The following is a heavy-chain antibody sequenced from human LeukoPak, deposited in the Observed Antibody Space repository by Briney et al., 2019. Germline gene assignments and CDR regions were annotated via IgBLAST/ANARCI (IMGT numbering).Heavy chain of an antibody. J-gene: IGHJ4*02. CDR2: IRFDGSNK. CDR3: ARGPSGYHNT. Sequence: GGSLRLSCVASGFTFSSYVMDWVRPAPGKGLEWVAFIRFDGSNKHYAEFVKGRFTISRDNSKNTLYLQMNSLRAEDTAVYYCARGPSGYHNTGGQGTLVTVSS. D-gene: IGHD5-12*01. CDR1: GFTFSSYV. V-gene: IGHV3-30*02.